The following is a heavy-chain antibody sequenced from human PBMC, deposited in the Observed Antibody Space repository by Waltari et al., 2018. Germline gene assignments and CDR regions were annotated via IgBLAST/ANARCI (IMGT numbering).Heavy chain of an antibody. CDR1: GFTFSSYG. Sequence: QVQLVESGGGVVQPGRSLRLSCAASGFTFSSYGMHWVRQAPGKGLEWVAVRWYDGSNKDYADSVKGRFTISRDKSKNTLYLQMNSLRAEDTAVYYCARDRVDGTPEYWGQGTLVTVSS. V-gene: IGHV3-33*01. CDR2: RWYDGSNK. D-gene: IGHD1-1*01. CDR3: ARDRVDGTPEY. J-gene: IGHJ4*02.